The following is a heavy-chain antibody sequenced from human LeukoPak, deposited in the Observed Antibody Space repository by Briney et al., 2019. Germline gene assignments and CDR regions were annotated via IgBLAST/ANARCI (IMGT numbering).Heavy chain of an antibody. Sequence: GASVTVSCKASGYTFTDHYIHWVRLAPGQGLEWMGWMNPDSGDTNYAQKFKGRVTMTRDTSINTAYMDLSRLTSDDTAVYYCARVIEPWSGYYWENPFDAWGQGTLVTVSS. D-gene: IGHD3-3*01. J-gene: IGHJ5*02. CDR2: MNPDSGDT. CDR3: ARVIEPWSGYYWENPFDA. CDR1: GYTFTDHY. V-gene: IGHV1-2*02.